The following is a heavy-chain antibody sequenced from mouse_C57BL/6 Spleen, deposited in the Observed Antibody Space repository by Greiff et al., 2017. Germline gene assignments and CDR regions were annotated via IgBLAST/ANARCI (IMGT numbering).Heavy chain of an antibody. Sequence: QVQLKESGAELARPGASVKLSCKASGYTFTSYGISWVKQRTGQGLEWIGEIYPRSGNTYYNEKFKGKATLTADKSSSTAYMELRSLTSEDSAVYFCARDGIYDGYYYAMDDWGQGTSVTVSS. J-gene: IGHJ4*01. CDR2: IYPRSGNT. V-gene: IGHV1-81*01. CDR1: GYTFTSYG. D-gene: IGHD2-3*01. CDR3: ARDGIYDGYYYAMDD.